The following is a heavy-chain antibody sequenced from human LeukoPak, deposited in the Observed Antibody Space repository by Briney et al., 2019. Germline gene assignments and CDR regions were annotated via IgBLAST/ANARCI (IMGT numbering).Heavy chain of an antibody. CDR3: ARAQNYYGSGSYYFFFDY. J-gene: IGHJ4*02. D-gene: IGHD3-10*01. V-gene: IGHV4-30-4*01. CDR1: GGSISSGDYY. Sequence: SETLSLTCTVSGGSISSGDYYWSWIRQPPGKGLEWIGYIYYSGSTYYNPSLKSRVTISVYTSKNQFSLKLSSVTAADTAVYYCARAQNYYGSGSYYFFFDYWGQGTLVTVSS. CDR2: IYYSGST.